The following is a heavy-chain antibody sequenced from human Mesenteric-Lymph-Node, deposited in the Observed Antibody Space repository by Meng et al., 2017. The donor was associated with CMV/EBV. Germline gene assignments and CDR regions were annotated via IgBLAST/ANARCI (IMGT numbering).Heavy chain of an antibody. CDR1: GDSISSSGDY. CDR2: IYYSGRT. J-gene: IGHJ3*02. V-gene: IGHV4-39*07. Sequence: SETLSLTCTVSGDSISSSGDYWGWIRQPPGKGLEWIGNIYYSGRTYYNSSLKSRLTISIDTSKTQFSLRLSSVTAADTAIYYCARYCSSSSRYSQEAFDMWGQGTMVTVSS. D-gene: IGHD2-2*01. CDR3: ARYCSSSSRYSQEAFDM.